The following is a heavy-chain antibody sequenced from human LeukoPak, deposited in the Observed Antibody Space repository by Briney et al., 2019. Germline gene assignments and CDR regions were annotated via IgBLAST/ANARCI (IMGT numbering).Heavy chain of an antibody. CDR3: ARAPIPYDRSRTDYRFDP. J-gene: IGHJ5*02. CDR2: IYYSGST. CDR1: GGSISSYY. V-gene: IGHV4-59*01. D-gene: IGHD3-16*01. Sequence: PSETLSLTCSVSGGSISSYYWSWIRQSPGKGLEWIGYIYYSGSTNYNPSLKSRVTISLDTSKSQFSLMLTSVTAADTAVYYCARAPIPYDRSRTDYRFDPWGQGTLVTVAS.